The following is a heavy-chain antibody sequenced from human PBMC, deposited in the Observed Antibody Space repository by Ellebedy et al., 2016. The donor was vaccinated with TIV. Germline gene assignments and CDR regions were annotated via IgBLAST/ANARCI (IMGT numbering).Heavy chain of an antibody. Sequence: AASVKVSCKASGYTFALYTMHWVRQAPGQRLEWLGWINTDTGNTEYSQNFQGRVTFTADTAASTFYMSLSSLISEDTAVYYCARAVYGMGWFDPWGLGTLVTVSS. CDR1: GYTFALYT. V-gene: IGHV1-3*04. D-gene: IGHD2-8*01. CDR3: ARAVYGMGWFDP. J-gene: IGHJ5*02. CDR2: INTDTGNT.